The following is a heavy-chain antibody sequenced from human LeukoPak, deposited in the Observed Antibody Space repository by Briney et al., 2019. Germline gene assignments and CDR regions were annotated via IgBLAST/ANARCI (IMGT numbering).Heavy chain of an antibody. CDR1: GFTFSSYG. V-gene: IGHV3-30*02. D-gene: IGHD2-2*01. J-gene: IGHJ3*02. CDR2: IRYDGSNK. CDR3: AKEAHIVVLPAALDI. Sequence: GGSLRLSCAASGFTFSSYGMHWVRQAPGKGLEWVAFIRYDGSNKYYADSVKGRFTISRDNSKNTLYLQMNSLRAEDTAVYYCAKEAHIVVLPAALDIWGQGTMVTVSS.